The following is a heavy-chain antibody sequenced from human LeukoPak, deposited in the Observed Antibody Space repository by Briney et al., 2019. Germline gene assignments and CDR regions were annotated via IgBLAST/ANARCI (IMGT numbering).Heavy chain of an antibody. CDR3: ARGGYSSHYYAMDV. D-gene: IGHD3-22*01. J-gene: IGHJ6*02. CDR1: GFTFRSYS. V-gene: IGHV3-21*01. CDR2: IDTGSTYI. Sequence: GGSLRLSCAASGFTFRSYSITWVRQAPGKGLEWVSSIDTGSTYIYYADPVKGRFTISRDNAKDSLYLQMNSLRAEDTAVYYCARGGYSSHYYAMDVWGQGTTVTVSS.